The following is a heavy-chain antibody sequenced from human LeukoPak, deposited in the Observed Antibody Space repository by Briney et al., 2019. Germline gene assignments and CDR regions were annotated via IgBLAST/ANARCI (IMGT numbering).Heavy chain of an antibody. J-gene: IGHJ6*02. CDR2: ITKSGDST. D-gene: IGHD3-9*01. V-gene: IGHV3-23*01. CDR3: TKDYCGKFCSAV. Sequence: GGSLRLSCVASGFSFNNFAMTWVRQAPGKGLEWVSTITKSGDSTYYVDSVKGRFTISRDNSKNTLYLQMNSLRAEDTAKYYCTKDYCGKFCSAVWGQGTTVTISS. CDR1: GFSFNNFA.